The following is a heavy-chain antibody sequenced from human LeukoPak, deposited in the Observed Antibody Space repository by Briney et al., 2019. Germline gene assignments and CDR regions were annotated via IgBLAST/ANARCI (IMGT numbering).Heavy chain of an antibody. V-gene: IGHV3-73*01. J-gene: IGHJ3*02. CDR3: ARHDYGRIAFDI. CDR2: IRSKLNKYAT. CDR1: GFSLSGSA. D-gene: IGHD4-17*01. Sequence: PGGPLRLSCAASGFSLSGSAVHWVRQAPGKGLEWVGRIRSKLNKYATAYGESMKGRVTVSRDDSENTAFLQMNSLKSEDTAVYYCARHDYGRIAFDIWGRGTVVTVSS.